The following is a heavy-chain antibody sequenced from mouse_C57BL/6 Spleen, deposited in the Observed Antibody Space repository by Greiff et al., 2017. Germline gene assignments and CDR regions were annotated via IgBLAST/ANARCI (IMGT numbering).Heavy chain of an antibody. CDR1: GFTFTDYY. CDR3: ARYIPPLGRYFGV. J-gene: IGHJ1*03. CDR2: IRNKANGYTT. Sequence: EVQGVESGGGLVQPGGSLSLSCAASGFTFTDYYMSWVRQPPGKALEWLGFIRNKANGYTTEYSASVKGRFTLSRDNSQSILYLQMNALRAEDSSTYYCARYIPPLGRYFGVWGTGTTVTVAS. V-gene: IGHV7-3*01. D-gene: IGHD4-1*01.